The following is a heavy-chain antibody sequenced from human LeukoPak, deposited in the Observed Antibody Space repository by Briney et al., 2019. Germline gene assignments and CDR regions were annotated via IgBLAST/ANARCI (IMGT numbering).Heavy chain of an antibody. V-gene: IGHV4-59*01. CDR1: GGSISSYY. CDR2: IYYSGST. D-gene: IGHD3-10*01. J-gene: IGHJ5*02. Sequence: SETLSLTCPVSGGSISSYYWSWIRQPPGKGLEWIGYIYYSGSTNYNPSLKSRVTISVDTSKNQFSLKLSSVTAADTAVYYCARGPFTYYGSGSLHPWGQGTLVTVSS. CDR3: ARGPFTYYGSGSLHP.